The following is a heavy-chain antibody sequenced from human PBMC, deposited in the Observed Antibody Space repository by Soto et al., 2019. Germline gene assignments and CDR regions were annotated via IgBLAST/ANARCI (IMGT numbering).Heavy chain of an antibody. Sequence: SETLSLTCTVSGGSISSSSYYWGWIRQPPGKGLEWIGSIYYSGSTYYNPSLKSRVTISVDTSKNQFSLKLSSVTAADTAVYYCARHFYGSGTPLGFDPRGQGTLVTVSS. CDR1: GGSISSSSYY. V-gene: IGHV4-39*01. CDR2: IYYSGST. CDR3: ARHFYGSGTPLGFDP. J-gene: IGHJ5*02. D-gene: IGHD3-10*01.